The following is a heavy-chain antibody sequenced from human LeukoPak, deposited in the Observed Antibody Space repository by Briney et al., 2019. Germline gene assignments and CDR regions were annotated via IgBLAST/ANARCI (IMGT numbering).Heavy chain of an antibody. CDR3: ARVEYSSGYSYYYMDV. CDR1: GYTFTSYD. CDR2: MNPNSGNT. J-gene: IGHJ6*03. V-gene: IGHV1-8*01. Sequence: ASVKVSCKASGYTFTSYDINWVRQVTGQGLEWMGWMNPNSGNTGYAQKFQGRVTMTRNTSISTAYMELSSLRSEDTAVYYCARVEYSSGYSYYYMDVWGKGTTVTVSS. D-gene: IGHD3-3*01.